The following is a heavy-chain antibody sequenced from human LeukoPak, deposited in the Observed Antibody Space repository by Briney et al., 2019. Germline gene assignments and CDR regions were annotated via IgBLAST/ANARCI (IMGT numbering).Heavy chain of an antibody. CDR1: GFTFSKYW. D-gene: IGHD7-27*01. V-gene: IGHV3-74*01. J-gene: IGHJ3*02. CDR2: IYSDVSGT. Sequence: GGSLRLSCAASGFTFSKYWMHCVRQAPGKGLVWVSRIYSDVSGTSYADSVKVRFTISRDSAKNTLFLQMNSLRAEDTAVYYCANWGSAFDIWGQGKMVIVSS. CDR3: ANWGSAFDI.